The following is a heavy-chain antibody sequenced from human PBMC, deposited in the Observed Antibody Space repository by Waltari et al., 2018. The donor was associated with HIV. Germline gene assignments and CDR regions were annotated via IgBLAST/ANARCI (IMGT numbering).Heavy chain of an antibody. CDR1: GHTLSELS. CDR2: FDPEDGET. V-gene: IGHV1-24*01. Sequence: QVQLVQSGAEVRKPGASVKVSCKVSGHTLSELSMPWVRQAPAKGLEWMGGFDPEDGETIYAQNFQGRVTMTEDTSADTAYMELSSLRSEDTAMYYCATVVERQLVPYFWGQGTLVTVSS. J-gene: IGHJ4*02. D-gene: IGHD6-13*01. CDR3: ATVVERQLVPYF.